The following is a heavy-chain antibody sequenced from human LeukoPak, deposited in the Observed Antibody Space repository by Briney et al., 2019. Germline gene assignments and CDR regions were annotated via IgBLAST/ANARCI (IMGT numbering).Heavy chain of an antibody. V-gene: IGHV1-69*13. CDR3: ARDGHGGNSGDDY. CDR2: NIPILGTA. Sequence: SVKVSCKASGGTFSSYAISWVRQAPGQGLEWMGGNIPILGTANYAQKFQGRVTITADESTSTAYMELSSLRSEDTAVYYCARDGHGGNSGDDYWGQGTLVTVSS. CDR1: GGTFSSYA. J-gene: IGHJ4*02. D-gene: IGHD4-23*01.